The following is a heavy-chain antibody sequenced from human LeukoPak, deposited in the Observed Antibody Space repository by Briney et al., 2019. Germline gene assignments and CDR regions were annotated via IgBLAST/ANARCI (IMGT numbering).Heavy chain of an antibody. Sequence: SETLSLTCTVSGGSISSYYWSWIRQPAGKGLEWIGRIYTSGSTTYNPSLKSRVTMSVDTSKNQFSLKLSSVTAADTAVYYCARVHAYCGGDCYSWWGQGTLVTVSS. J-gene: IGHJ4*02. CDR1: GGSISSYY. D-gene: IGHD2-21*02. CDR3: ARVHAYCGGDCYSW. CDR2: IYTSGST. V-gene: IGHV4-4*07.